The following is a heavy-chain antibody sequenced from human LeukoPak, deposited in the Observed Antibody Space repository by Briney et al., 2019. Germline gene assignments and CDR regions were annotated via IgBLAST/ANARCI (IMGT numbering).Heavy chain of an antibody. CDR1: GGTFSSYA. J-gene: IGHJ4*02. CDR3: ARYYPDCSSTSCSDFDY. Sequence: ASVKVSCKASGGTFSSYAISWVRQAPGQGLEWMGRIIPILGIANYAQKFQGRVTITADKSTSTAYMELRSLRSDDTAVYYCARYYPDCSSTSCSDFDYWGQGTLVTVSS. D-gene: IGHD2-2*01. V-gene: IGHV1-69*04. CDR2: IIPILGIA.